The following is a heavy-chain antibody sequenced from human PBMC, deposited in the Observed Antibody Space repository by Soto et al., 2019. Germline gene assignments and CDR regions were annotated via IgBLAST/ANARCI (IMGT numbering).Heavy chain of an antibody. J-gene: IGHJ4*02. Sequence: QVQLVQSGAEVKKPGSSVKVSCKASGGTFSSYAISWVRQAPGQGLEWMGGIIPIFGTASYAQKFQGRVTITADESTSTAYMELSSLRSEDTAVYYCARDYGAAAGRLGRFDYWGQGTLVTVSS. CDR3: ARDYGAAAGRLGRFDY. CDR1: GGTFSSYA. D-gene: IGHD6-13*01. V-gene: IGHV1-69*01. CDR2: IIPIFGTA.